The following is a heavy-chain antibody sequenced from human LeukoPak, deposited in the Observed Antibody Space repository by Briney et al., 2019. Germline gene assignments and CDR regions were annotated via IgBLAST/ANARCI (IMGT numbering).Heavy chain of an antibody. J-gene: IGHJ6*03. Sequence: PSETLSLTCNVSGDSLGYYYWTWIRQPPGKGLEWIGYIYYTGSTNYNPSLKSRVTISVDTSKNQFFLKLSSVTAADTAVYYCARGPYYYDSSGFFPRYYYYYYMDVWGKGTTVTVSS. CDR1: GDSLGYYY. CDR2: IYYTGST. CDR3: ARGPYYYDSSGFFPRYYYYYYMDV. D-gene: IGHD3-22*01. V-gene: IGHV4-59*01.